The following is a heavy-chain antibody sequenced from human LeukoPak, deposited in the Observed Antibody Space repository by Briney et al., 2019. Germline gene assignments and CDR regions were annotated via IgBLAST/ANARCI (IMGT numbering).Heavy chain of an antibody. CDR1: GFTFSSYN. CDR2: ITSGSSYI. CDR3: ARDPSFRGSGTEPSYYMDV. Sequence: GGSLRLSCAASGFTFSSYNMNWVRQAPGKGLEWVSSITSGSSYIHYADSVKGRFTISRDNAKNSLYLQMNSLRAEDTAVYYCARDPSFRGSGTEPSYYMDVWGKGTTVTISS. V-gene: IGHV3-21*04. J-gene: IGHJ6*03. D-gene: IGHD3-10*01.